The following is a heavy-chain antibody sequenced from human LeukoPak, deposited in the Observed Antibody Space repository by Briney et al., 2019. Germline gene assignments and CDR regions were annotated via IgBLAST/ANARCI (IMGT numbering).Heavy chain of an antibody. CDR3: ARVARSGWYYDY. CDR2: MYHTESS. J-gene: IGHJ4*02. V-gene: IGHV4-61*08. Sequence: PSETLSLTCTVSGGSVSSADYYWTWIRQPPGKGLEWIGYMYHTESSNYNHFLKSRVTISLDTPKNQFSLKLSSVTAADTAVYYCARVARSGWYYDYWGQGTLVTVSS. D-gene: IGHD6-19*01. CDR1: GGSVSSADYY.